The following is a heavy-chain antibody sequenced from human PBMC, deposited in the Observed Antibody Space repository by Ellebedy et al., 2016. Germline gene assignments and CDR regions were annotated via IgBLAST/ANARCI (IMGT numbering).Heavy chain of an antibody. V-gene: IGHV3-30*04. D-gene: IGHD4-23*01. Sequence: GGSLRLXCAASGFTFSSYAMHWVRQAPGKGLEWVAVISYDGSNKYYADSVKGRFTISRDNSKNTLYLQMNSLRAEDTAVYYCARGLRWEAFDPWGQGTLVTVSS. J-gene: IGHJ5*02. CDR1: GFTFSSYA. CDR2: ISYDGSNK. CDR3: ARGLRWEAFDP.